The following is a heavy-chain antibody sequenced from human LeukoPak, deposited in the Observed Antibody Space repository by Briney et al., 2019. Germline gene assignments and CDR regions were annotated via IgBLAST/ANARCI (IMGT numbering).Heavy chain of an antibody. J-gene: IGHJ4*02. CDR2: SDPEDGER. Sequence: ASVNVSCKVSRKTLSHLSIHWLRQPPGKGLEGLGGSDPEDGERIYAQMFQGRVTMTEDTSIDTAYMELSSLRSEDTAVYYCVTGFTTMAVDYFDYWGQGTLVTVSP. D-gene: IGHD5-18*01. CDR3: VTGFTTMAVDYFDY. CDR1: RKTLSHLS. V-gene: IGHV1-24*01.